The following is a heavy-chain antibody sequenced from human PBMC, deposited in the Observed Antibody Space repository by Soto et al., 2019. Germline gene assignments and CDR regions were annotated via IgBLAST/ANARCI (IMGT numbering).Heavy chain of an antibody. V-gene: IGHV3-30-3*01. J-gene: IGHJ6*02. D-gene: IGHD3-22*01. Sequence: QVQLVESGGGVVQPGRSLRLSCAASGFTFSSYAMHWVRQAPGKGLEWVAVISYDGSNKYYADSVKGRFTISRDNSKNTXYXXMNSLGAEDTAVYYCARAYYDSSGYYPYYYYGLDVWGQGTTVTVSS. CDR2: ISYDGSNK. CDR1: GFTFSSYA. CDR3: ARAYYDSSGYYPYYYYGLDV.